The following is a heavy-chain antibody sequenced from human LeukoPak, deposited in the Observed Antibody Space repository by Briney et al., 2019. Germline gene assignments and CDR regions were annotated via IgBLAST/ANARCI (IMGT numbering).Heavy chain of an antibody. CDR1: GGSFSGYY. CDR3: ARVSLGYCSSTSCPNWFDP. CDR2: INHSGST. J-gene: IGHJ5*02. Sequence: SETLSLTCAVYGGSFSGYYWSWIRQPPGKGLEWIGEINHSGSTNYNPSLKSRVTISVDTSKNQFSLKLSSVTAADTAVYYCARVSLGYCSSTSCPNWFDPWGQGTLVTVSS. V-gene: IGHV4-34*01. D-gene: IGHD2-2*01.